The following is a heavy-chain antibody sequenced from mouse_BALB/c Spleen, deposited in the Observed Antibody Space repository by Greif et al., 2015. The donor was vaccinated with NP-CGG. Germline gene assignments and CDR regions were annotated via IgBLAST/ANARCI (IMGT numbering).Heavy chain of an antibody. CDR1: GYTFTSYW. V-gene: IGHV1S41*01. CDR3: ARSRDYRYDGAWFAY. J-gene: IGHJ3*01. CDR2: IAPGSGST. D-gene: IGHD2-14*01. Sequence: DLVKPGASVKLSCKASGYTFTSYWINWIKQRPGQGLEWIGRIAPGSGSTYYNEMFKGKATLTVDTSSSTAYIQLSSLSSEDSAVYFCARSRDYRYDGAWFAYWGLGTLVTVSA.